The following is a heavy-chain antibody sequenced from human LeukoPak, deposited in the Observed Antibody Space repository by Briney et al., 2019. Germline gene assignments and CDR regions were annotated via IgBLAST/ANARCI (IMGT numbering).Heavy chain of an antibody. V-gene: IGHV3-23*01. D-gene: IGHD3-10*01. J-gene: IGHJ6*02. CDR1: GFTFSSYA. CDR3: AKLDGSGSYSLTHYYYYGMDV. Sequence: GGSLRLSCAASGFTFSSYAMSWVRQAPGKGLEWVSAISGSGGSTYYADSVKGRFTISRDNSKNTLYLQINSLRAEDTAVYYCAKLDGSGSYSLTHYYYYGMDVWGQGTTVTVSS. CDR2: ISGSGGST.